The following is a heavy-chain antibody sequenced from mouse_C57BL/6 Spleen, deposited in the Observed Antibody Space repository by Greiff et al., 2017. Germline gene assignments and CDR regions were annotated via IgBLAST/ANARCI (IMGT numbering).Heavy chain of an antibody. Sequence: QVQLQQSGAELARPGASVKLSCKASGYTFTSYGISWVKQRTGQGLEWIGEIYPRSGNTYYNEKFKGKATLTADKSSSTAYMELRSLTSEDSAVYFCARGDYGRSYDYAMDDWGQGTSVTVSS. V-gene: IGHV1-81*01. CDR3: ARGDYGRSYDYAMDD. CDR1: GYTFTSYG. D-gene: IGHD1-1*01. CDR2: IYPRSGNT. J-gene: IGHJ4*01.